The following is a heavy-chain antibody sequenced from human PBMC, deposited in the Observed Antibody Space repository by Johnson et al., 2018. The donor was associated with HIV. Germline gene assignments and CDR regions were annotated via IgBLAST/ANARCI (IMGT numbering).Heavy chain of an antibody. J-gene: IGHJ3*02. CDR3: ARGPLLWRAFDI. CDR2: IYSGGDT. V-gene: IGHV3-66*02. CDR1: GFTFRSYP. D-gene: IGHD3-10*01. Sequence: VQLVESGGGVVHPGRSLRLSCAASGFTFRSYPMNWVRQAPGKGLEWVSVIYSGGDTYYADSVRGRFTISRDNSKNTLYLQMNSLRAEDTAVYYCARGPLLWRAFDIWGQGTMVSVSS.